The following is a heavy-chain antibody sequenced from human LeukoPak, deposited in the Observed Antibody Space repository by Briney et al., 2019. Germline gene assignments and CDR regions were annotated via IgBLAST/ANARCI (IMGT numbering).Heavy chain of an antibody. J-gene: IGHJ4*02. CDR2: INHSGST. CDR3: TRRRNYLSHFDY. CDR1: GGSFSGYY. V-gene: IGHV4-34*01. D-gene: IGHD1-7*01. Sequence: TSETLSLTCTVYGGSFSGYYWSWIRQPPGKGLEWIGEINHSGSTNYNPSLKSRVTISVDTSKNQFSLKLSSVTAADTAVYYCTRRRNYLSHFDYWGQGTLVTVSS.